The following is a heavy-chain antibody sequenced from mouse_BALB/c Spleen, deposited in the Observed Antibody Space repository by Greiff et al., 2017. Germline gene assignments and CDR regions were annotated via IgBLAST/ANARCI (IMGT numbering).Heavy chain of an antibody. Sequence: VQLQQPGAELVRPGASVKLSCKASGYTFTSYWMNWVKQRPEQGLEWIGRIDPYDSETHYNQKFKDKAILTVDKSSSTAYMQLSSLTSEDSAVYYCASSMVTTLYYYAMDYWGQGTSVTVSS. CDR2: IDPYDSET. V-gene: IGHV1-74*01. J-gene: IGHJ4*01. D-gene: IGHD2-10*02. CDR1: GYTFTSYW. CDR3: ASSMVTTLYYYAMDY.